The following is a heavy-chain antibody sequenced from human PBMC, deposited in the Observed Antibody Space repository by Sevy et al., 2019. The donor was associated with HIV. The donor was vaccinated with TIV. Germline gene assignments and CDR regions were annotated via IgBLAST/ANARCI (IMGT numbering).Heavy chain of an antibody. V-gene: IGHV1-18*01. Sequence: ASVKVSCKASGYTFTSYGISWVRQAPGQGLEWMGWISAYNGNTKYAQKLQGRVTMTTDTSTSTAYMELRSLRSDDTAVYYCARVLSFVVVPAAISNWFDAWGQGTLVTVSS. CDR3: ARVLSFVVVPAAISNWFDA. CDR2: ISAYNGNT. J-gene: IGHJ5*02. D-gene: IGHD2-2*01. CDR1: GYTFTSYG.